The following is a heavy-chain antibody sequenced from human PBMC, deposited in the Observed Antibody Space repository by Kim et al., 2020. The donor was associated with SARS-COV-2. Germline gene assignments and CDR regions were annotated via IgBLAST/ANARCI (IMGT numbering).Heavy chain of an antibody. CDR3: ARERRTNGLPSGMDV. D-gene: IGHD2-8*01. Sequence: GGSLRLSCAASGFTFSSYGMHWVRQAPGKGLEWVAVIWYDGSNKYYADSVKGRFTISRDNSKNTLYLQMNSLRAEDTAVYYCARERRTNGLPSGMDVWGRGTTVTVSS. J-gene: IGHJ6*02. CDR2: IWYDGSNK. CDR1: GFTFSSYG. V-gene: IGHV3-33*01.